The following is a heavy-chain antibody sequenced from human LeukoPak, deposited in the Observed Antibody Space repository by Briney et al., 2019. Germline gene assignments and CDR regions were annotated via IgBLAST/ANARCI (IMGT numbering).Heavy chain of an antibody. J-gene: IGHJ5*02. D-gene: IGHD6-13*01. CDR3: ARGPYSSSWYPDRWFDP. CDR1: GYTFTGYY. CDR2: IIPIFGTA. Sequence: VASVKVSCKASGYTFTGYYMHWVRQAPGQGLEWMGGIIPIFGTANYAQKFQGRVTITADESTSTAYMELSSLRSEDTAVYYCARGPYSSSWYPDRWFDPWGQGTLVTVSS. V-gene: IGHV1-69*13.